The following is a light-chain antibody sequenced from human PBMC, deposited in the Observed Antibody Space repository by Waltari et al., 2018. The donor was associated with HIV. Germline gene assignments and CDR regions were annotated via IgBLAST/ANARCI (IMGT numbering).Light chain of an antibody. J-gene: IGKJ4*01. CDR2: RSS. CDR3: QQYNNFPLT. V-gene: IGKV3-15*01. Sequence: EIVITQSPATLSVSPGGRVSLSCRASQRISSNLVWYQQKPGQAPRPLIYRSSSRATGIPARFSGSGSGTEFTLTISSLQSEDFAVYYCQQYNNFPLTFGGGTKVEIK. CDR1: QRISSN.